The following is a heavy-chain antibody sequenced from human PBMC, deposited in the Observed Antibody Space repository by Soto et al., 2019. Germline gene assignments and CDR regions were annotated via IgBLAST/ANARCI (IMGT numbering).Heavy chain of an antibody. V-gene: IGHV1-69*01. D-gene: IGHD3-10*01. CDR2: IVPFFGTA. Sequence: QVQLVQSGAEVKKPGSSVKVSCKASGGTFSSYGISWVRQAPGEGLEWMGGIVPFFGTAKYAQKFQGRVTISAVESTISVYMELSSLTSDDTAVYYCARRGVGDTPNWFDVWGQGTLVTVSS. CDR3: ARRGVGDTPNWFDV. J-gene: IGHJ5*02. CDR1: GGTFSSYG.